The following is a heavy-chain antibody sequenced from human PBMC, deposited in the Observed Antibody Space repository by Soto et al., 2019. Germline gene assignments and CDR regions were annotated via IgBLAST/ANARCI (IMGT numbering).Heavy chain of an antibody. CDR2: SYSAGSA. CDR1: GFTVSSYY. V-gene: IGHV3-66*01. D-gene: IGHD6-25*01. Sequence: GGSLRLSCAASGFTVSSYYMSWVRQAPGKGLEWVSVSYSAGSADFADSVKGRFTISRDNSKNTLYLQMNSLRAEDTAIYYCARRATAISHHCDYWGQGALVTVSS. CDR3: ARRATAISHHCDY. J-gene: IGHJ4*02.